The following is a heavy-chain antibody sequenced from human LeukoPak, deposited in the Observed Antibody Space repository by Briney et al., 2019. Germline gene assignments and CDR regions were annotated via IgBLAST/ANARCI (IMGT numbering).Heavy chain of an antibody. J-gene: IGHJ5*02. D-gene: IGHD5-12*01. V-gene: IGHV4-4*07. CDR2: IYTSGST. CDR1: GGSISSYY. Sequence: SETLSLTCTVSGGSISSYYWSWIRQPAGKGLEWIGRIYTSGSTNYNPSLKSRVTMSVDTSKNQFSLKLSSVTAADTAVYYCARDLDGDGYDAIWFDPWGQGTLVTVSS. CDR3: ARDLDGDGYDAIWFDP.